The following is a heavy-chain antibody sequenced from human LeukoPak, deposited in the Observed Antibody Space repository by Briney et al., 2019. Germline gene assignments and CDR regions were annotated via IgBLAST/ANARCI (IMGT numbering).Heavy chain of an antibody. CDR2: IYTSGST. CDR3: ARDLYSYNLDAEF. J-gene: IGHJ4*02. CDR1: GGSISIYY. D-gene: IGHD5-18*01. Sequence: SETLSLTCTVSGGSISIYYWSWIRQPARKGLEWIGRIYTSGSTNYNPSLKSRVTMSVDTSKNQFSLKLSSVTAADTAVYYCARDLYSYNLDAEFWGQGTLVTVSS. V-gene: IGHV4-4*07.